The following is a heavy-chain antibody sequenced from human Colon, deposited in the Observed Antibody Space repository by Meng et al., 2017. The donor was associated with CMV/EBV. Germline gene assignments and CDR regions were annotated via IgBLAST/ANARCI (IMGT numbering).Heavy chain of an antibody. CDR1: GFSFGNYA. D-gene: IGHD1-26*01. J-gene: IGHJ4*02. CDR2: ITGSGDGT. CDR3: AKGRGLGASASNY. Sequence: AYGFSFGNYAMSWVRQAPGKGLEWVSTITGSGDGTYYADSVKGRFTISRDTSRNTLSLQMNSLRADDTAIYYCAKGRGLGASASNYWGQGTLVTVSS. V-gene: IGHV3-23*01.